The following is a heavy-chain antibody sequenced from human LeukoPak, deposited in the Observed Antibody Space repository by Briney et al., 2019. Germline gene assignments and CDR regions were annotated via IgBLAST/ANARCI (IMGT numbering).Heavy chain of an antibody. V-gene: IGHV3-23*01. CDR2: ISGSGGST. CDR1: GFTFSSFA. D-gene: IGHD6-13*01. CDR3: AKGPKQQLVGSRGKYFDY. J-gene: IGHJ4*02. Sequence: GGSLRLSCAASGFTFSSFAMSWVRQAPGKGLEWVSFISGSGGSTHYADAVKGRFTISRDNSKNTLYLQMNSLRADDTAVYYCAKGPKQQLVGSRGKYFDYWGQGTLVTVSS.